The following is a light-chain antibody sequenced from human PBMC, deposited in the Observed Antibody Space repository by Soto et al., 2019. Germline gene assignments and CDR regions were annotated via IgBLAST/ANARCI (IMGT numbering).Light chain of an antibody. V-gene: IGLV6-57*04. CDR2: EDN. Sequence: FMLTQSHSVSESPGKTVTVSCTRSTGSIGSNYVQWYQQRPGSAPTVVIYEDNERPSGVPDRFSASIDSASNSASLTISGLKTEDEADYYCQSYEGGNWIFGGGTKLTVL. CDR1: TGSIGSNY. CDR3: QSYEGGNWI. J-gene: IGLJ2*01.